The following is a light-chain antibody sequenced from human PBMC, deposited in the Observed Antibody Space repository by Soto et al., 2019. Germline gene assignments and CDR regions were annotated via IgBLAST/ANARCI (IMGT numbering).Light chain of an antibody. CDR1: QGISSA. V-gene: IGKV1-13*02. CDR2: DAS. J-gene: IGKJ4*01. CDR3: QQFNSYPLT. Sequence: AIQLTQSPSSLSASVGDRVTITCRASQGISSALAWYQQKPGKAPKLLIYDASSLESAVQSKFSGSGSGTDFTLTISSLTHEDFATYYCQQFNSYPLTFGGVTKLEIK.